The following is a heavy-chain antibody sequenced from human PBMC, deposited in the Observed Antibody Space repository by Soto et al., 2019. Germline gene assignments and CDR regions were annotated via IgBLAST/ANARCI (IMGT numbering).Heavy chain of an antibody. Sequence: QVQLQESGPGLVKPSGTLSLTCAVSGGSISSSNWWSWVRQPPGKGLEWIGEIYHSGSTNYNPSLKSRGTISVDKSKNQFSLKLSSVTAADTAVYYCARGGNYDILTGFPYYFDYWGQGTLVTVSS. D-gene: IGHD3-9*01. CDR2: IYHSGST. CDR1: GGSISSSNW. CDR3: ARGGNYDILTGFPYYFDY. V-gene: IGHV4-4*02. J-gene: IGHJ4*02.